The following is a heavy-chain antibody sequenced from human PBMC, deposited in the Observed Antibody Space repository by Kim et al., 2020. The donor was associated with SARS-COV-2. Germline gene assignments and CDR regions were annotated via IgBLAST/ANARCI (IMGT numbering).Heavy chain of an antibody. CDR2: INPNSGGT. D-gene: IGHD3-22*01. J-gene: IGHJ4*02. CDR1: GYTFTGYY. V-gene: IGHV1-2*02. Sequence: ASVKVSCKASGYTFTGYYMHWVRQAPGQGLEWMGWINPNSGGTNYAQKFQGRVTMTRDTSISTAYMELSRLRSDDTAVYYCARDEYYYDSSGYYQVSDYWGQGTLVTVSS. CDR3: ARDEYYYDSSGYYQVSDY.